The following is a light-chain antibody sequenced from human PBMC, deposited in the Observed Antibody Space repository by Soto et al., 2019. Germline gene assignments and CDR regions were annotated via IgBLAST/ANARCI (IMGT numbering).Light chain of an antibody. Sequence: DIQMTQSPSSLSASVGDRVTITCRASQGISSYLAWYQQKPGSVPKLLMYATSTLYSGVPSRFSGSGSGADFTLTISSLQPEDVATYYCQKYNSAPWTFGQGTKVEI. V-gene: IGKV1-27*01. CDR3: QKYNSAPWT. CDR2: ATS. CDR1: QGISSY. J-gene: IGKJ1*01.